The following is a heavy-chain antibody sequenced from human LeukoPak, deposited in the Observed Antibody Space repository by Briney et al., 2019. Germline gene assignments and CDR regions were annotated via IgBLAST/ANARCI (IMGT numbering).Heavy chain of an antibody. V-gene: IGHV3-23*01. J-gene: IGHJ3*02. D-gene: IGHD2-15*01. CDR3: AKAISGYCSGGSCYARGAPYAFDI. Sequence: YADSVKGRFTISRDNSKNTLYLQMNSLRAEDTAVYYCAKAISGYCSGGSCYARGAPYAFDIWGQGTMVTVSS.